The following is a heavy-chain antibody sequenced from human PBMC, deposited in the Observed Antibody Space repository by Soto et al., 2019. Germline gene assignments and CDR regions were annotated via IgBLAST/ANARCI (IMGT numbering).Heavy chain of an antibody. D-gene: IGHD2-2*01. CDR1: GFTFSTYG. Sequence: QVQLVESGGGVVQPGGSLRLSCAASGFTFSTYGMHWVRQAPGKGLEWVALISDDGSKKYYIDSVKGRFIISRDNSKNTLYLQMNRLRSEDTAVYYCAKDNMVVGAADHYNNMDVWGHGTTGSASS. J-gene: IGHJ6*02. V-gene: IGHV3-30*18. CDR2: ISDDGSKK. CDR3: AKDNMVVGAADHYNNMDV.